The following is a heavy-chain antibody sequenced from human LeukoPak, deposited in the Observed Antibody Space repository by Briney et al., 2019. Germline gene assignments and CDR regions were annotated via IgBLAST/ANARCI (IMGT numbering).Heavy chain of an antibody. CDR1: GGSISSSSYY. CDR3: ASCGSDFSHLDY. CDR2: IYYSGST. Sequence: SETLSLTCTVSGGSISSSSYYWGWIRQPPGKGLEWIGSIYYSGSTYYNPSLKSRVTISVDTSKNQFSLKLSSVTAADTAVYYCASCGSDFSHLDYWGQGTLVTVSS. V-gene: IGHV4-39*01. J-gene: IGHJ4*02. D-gene: IGHD1-26*01.